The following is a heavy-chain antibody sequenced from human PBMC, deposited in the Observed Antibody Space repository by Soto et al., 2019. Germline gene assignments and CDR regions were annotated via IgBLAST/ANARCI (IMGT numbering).Heavy chain of an antibody. CDR2: TFYTGNT. Sequence: QVQLQESGPGLVKPSETLSLTCTVSGGSIRSYYWSWIRQPPGKGLEGTGYTFYTGNTNYNPSLKSRVTISIDTSTGQFSLKLRSVTAADTAVYYCARGPDYIGSGSTFDYWGQETLVTVSS. D-gene: IGHD3-10*01. CDR1: GGSIRSYY. J-gene: IGHJ4*02. V-gene: IGHV4-59*01. CDR3: ARGPDYIGSGSTFDY.